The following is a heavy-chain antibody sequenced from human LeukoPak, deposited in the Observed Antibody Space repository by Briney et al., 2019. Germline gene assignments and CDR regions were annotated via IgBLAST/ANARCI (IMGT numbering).Heavy chain of an antibody. CDR1: GFTFSSYS. CDR2: ISSSSSTI. D-gene: IGHD2-21*02. J-gene: IGHJ4*02. Sequence: GGSLRLSCAASGFTFSSYSMNWVRQAPGRGLEWVSYISSSSSTIYNADSVKGRFTISRDNAKNSLYLQMNSLRAEDTAVYYCARIVVVTATSKDYWGQGTLVTVSS. V-gene: IGHV3-48*04. CDR3: ARIVVVTATSKDY.